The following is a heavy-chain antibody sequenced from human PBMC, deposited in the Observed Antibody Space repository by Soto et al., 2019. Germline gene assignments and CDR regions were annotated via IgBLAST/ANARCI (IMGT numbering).Heavy chain of an antibody. Sequence: SETLSLTCTVSGGSISSYYWSWIRQPAGKGLEWIGRIYTSGSTNYNPSLKSRVTMSVDTSKNQFSLKLSSVTAADTAVYYCARELVDCSGGSCYYYYYYGMDVWGQGTTVTVSS. CDR2: IYTSGST. J-gene: IGHJ6*02. D-gene: IGHD2-15*01. V-gene: IGHV4-4*07. CDR1: GGSISSYY. CDR3: ARELVDCSGGSCYYYYYYGMDV.